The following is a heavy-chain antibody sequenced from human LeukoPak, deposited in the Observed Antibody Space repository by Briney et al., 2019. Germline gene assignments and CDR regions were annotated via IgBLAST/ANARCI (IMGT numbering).Heavy chain of an antibody. J-gene: IGHJ4*02. Sequence: PGGSLRLSCAASGFTFSSYEMNWVRQAPGKGLEWVSYISSSGSTIYYADSVKGRFTISRDNAENSLYLQMNSLRAEDTAVYYCARFPLSYYDSSGYFDYWGQGTLVTVSS. CDR2: ISSSGSTI. CDR1: GFTFSSYE. V-gene: IGHV3-48*03. CDR3: ARFPLSYYDSSGYFDY. D-gene: IGHD3-22*01.